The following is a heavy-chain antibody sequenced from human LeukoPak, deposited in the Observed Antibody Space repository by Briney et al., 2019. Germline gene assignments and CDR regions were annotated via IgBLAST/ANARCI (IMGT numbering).Heavy chain of an antibody. Sequence: GGSLRLSCAASGFTFSSYWMNWFRQAPGKGLEWVGFIRSKAYGGTTEYAASVKGRFTISRDDSKSIAYLQMNSLKTEDTAVYYCTRDPWFGELSSFDYWGQGTLVTVSS. J-gene: IGHJ4*02. CDR3: TRDPWFGELSSFDY. CDR1: GFTFSSYW. D-gene: IGHD3-10*01. CDR2: IRSKAYGGTT. V-gene: IGHV3-49*03.